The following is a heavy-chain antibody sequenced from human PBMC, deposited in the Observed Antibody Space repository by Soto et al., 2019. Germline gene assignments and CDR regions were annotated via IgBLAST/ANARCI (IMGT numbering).Heavy chain of an antibody. CDR2: IWFDGSDK. CDR3: ARLYCSASSCYSVGAFDI. V-gene: IGHV3-33*01. CDR1: GFTFSGYG. D-gene: IGHD2-15*01. Sequence: QVQLVESGGGVVQPGRSLRLSCAASGFTFSGYGMHWVRQAPGKGLEWVALIWFDGSDKYYTESVKGRFTISRDNSKSTLYLQMNSLRAEDTAVYYCARLYCSASSCYSVGAFDIRGQGTMVTVSS. J-gene: IGHJ3*02.